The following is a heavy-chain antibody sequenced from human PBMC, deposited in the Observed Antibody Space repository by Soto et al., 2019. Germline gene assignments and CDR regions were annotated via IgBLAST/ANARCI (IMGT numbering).Heavy chain of an antibody. CDR1: GFTFSSYG. CDR2: IWYDGSNK. CDR3: ARDDGRAAAGISLFTFGY. Sequence: GGSLRLSCAASGFTFSSYGMHWVRQAPGKGLEWVAVIWYDGSNKYYADSVKGRFTISRDNSKNTLYLQMNSLRAEDTAVYYCARDDGRAAAGISLFTFGYWGQGTLVTVSS. D-gene: IGHD6-13*01. J-gene: IGHJ4*02. V-gene: IGHV3-33*01.